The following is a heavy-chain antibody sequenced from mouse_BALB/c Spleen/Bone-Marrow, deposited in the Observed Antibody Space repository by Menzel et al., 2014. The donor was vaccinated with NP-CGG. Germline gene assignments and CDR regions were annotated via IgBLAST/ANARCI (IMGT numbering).Heavy chain of an antibody. CDR2: INSDGGST. V-gene: IGHV5-2*01. CDR1: EYEFPSHD. CDR3: ARHNYRYDDYAMDY. J-gene: IGHJ4*01. Sequence: VHVKQSGGGLVQPGESLKPSCESNEYEFPSHDMSWVRKTPEKRLELVAAINSDGGSTYYPDTMERRFIISRDNTKKTLYLQMSSLRSEDTALYYCARHNYRYDDYAMDYWGQGTSVTVSS. D-gene: IGHD2-14*01.